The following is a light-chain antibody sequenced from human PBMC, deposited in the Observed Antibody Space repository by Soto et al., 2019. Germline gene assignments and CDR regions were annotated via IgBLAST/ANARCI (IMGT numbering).Light chain of an antibody. J-gene: IGKJ4*01. CDR3: QQRNVWLT. Sequence: EIVLTQSPATLSLSPGERATLSCRASQSVNTYLAWYQQKPGQPPRLLIYDASIRASGIPTRFSGSGSGTDFTLTISSLEPEDFAVYHYQQRNVWLTFGGGTKVEIK. CDR1: QSVNTY. V-gene: IGKV3-11*01. CDR2: DAS.